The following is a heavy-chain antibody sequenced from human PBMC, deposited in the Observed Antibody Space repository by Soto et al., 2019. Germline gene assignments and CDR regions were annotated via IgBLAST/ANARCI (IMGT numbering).Heavy chain of an antibody. CDR1: GYTFTSYG. CDR2: ISAYNGNT. D-gene: IGHD1-26*01. V-gene: IGHV1-18*01. J-gene: IGHJ5*02. Sequence: QVQLVQSGAEVKKPGASVKVSCKASGYTFTSYGISWVRQAPGQGLEWMGRISAYNGNTNYAQKLQGRVTMTTDTSTSRVYMELRSLRAVDTAVYYCARVVGALGHWFDHWGQVNLVTDSS. CDR3: ARVVGALGHWFDH.